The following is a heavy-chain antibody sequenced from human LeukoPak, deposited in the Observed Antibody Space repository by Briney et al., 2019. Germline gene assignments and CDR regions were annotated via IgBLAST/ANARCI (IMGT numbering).Heavy chain of an antibody. CDR1: GFTVSSNY. CDR2: IYSGGST. Sequence: PGGSLRLSCAASGFTVSSNYMSWVRQAPRKGLEWVSVIYSGGSTYYADSVKGRFTISRDNSKNTLYLQMNSLRAEDTAVYYCARGDYGGNVCYWGQGTLVTVSS. CDR3: ARGDYGGNVCY. J-gene: IGHJ4*02. V-gene: IGHV3-53*01. D-gene: IGHD4-23*01.